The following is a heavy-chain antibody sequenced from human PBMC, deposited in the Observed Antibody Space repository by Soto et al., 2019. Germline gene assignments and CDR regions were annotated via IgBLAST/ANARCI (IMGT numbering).Heavy chain of an antibody. Sequence: GGSLRLSCAASGFTFSSYSMNWVRQAPGKGLEWVSSISSSSSYIYYADSVKGRFTISRDNAKNSLYLQMNSLRVEDTAVYYCARGVRGYSGYAIDYWGQGTLVTVSS. D-gene: IGHD5-12*01. CDR3: ARGVRGYSGYAIDY. J-gene: IGHJ4*02. V-gene: IGHV3-21*01. CDR1: GFTFSSYS. CDR2: ISSSSSYI.